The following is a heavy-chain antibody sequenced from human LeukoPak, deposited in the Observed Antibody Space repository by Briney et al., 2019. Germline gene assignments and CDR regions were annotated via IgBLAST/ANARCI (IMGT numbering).Heavy chain of an antibody. J-gene: IGHJ4*02. D-gene: IGHD3-3*01. Sequence: GGSLRLSCAASGFAFSSYSMNWVRQAPGKGLEWVSYISSSVSTTYYADSVKGRFTISRDNAKNSLYLQMNSLSAEDTAVYYCARLSSHYDFWSGSPAYWGQGALVTVSS. V-gene: IGHV3-48*01. CDR2: ISSSVSTT. CDR3: ARLSSHYDFWSGSPAY. CDR1: GFAFSSYS.